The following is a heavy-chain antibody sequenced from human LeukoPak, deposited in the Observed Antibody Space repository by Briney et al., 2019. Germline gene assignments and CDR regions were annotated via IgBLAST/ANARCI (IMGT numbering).Heavy chain of an antibody. CDR3: ARQVVGYFDY. CDR2: IFYTGST. CDR1: GGSISSYY. V-gene: IGHV4-59*01. D-gene: IGHD3-22*01. Sequence: SETLSLTCTVSGGSISSYYWSWIRQPPGKGLEWIGYIFYTGSTNYNPSLKSRVTISVLTSKNRFSLKLSSVTAADTAVYYCARQVVGYFDYWGQGTLVTVSS. J-gene: IGHJ4*02.